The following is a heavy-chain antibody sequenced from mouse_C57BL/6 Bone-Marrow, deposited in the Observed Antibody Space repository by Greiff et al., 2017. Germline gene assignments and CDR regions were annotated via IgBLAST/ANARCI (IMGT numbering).Heavy chain of an antibody. V-gene: IGHV2-9*01. Sequence: QVQLKESGPGLVAPSQSLSITCTVSGFSLTSYGVDWVRQPPGKGLEWLGVIWGGGSTNYNSALMSRLSISKDNSKSQVFLKMNSRQTDDTAMYYCAKHGDYDESLYFDVWGTGTTVTVSS. CDR1: GFSLTSYG. J-gene: IGHJ1*03. CDR3: AKHGDYDESLYFDV. D-gene: IGHD2-4*01. CDR2: IWGGGST.